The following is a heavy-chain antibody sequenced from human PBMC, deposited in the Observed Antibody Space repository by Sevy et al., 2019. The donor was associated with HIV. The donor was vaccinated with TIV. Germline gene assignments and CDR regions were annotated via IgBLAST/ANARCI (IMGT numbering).Heavy chain of an antibody. D-gene: IGHD2-8*01. CDR3: ARDPRMYGDYLLAYFDY. V-gene: IGHV3-33*01. CDR1: GFIPSTYG. CDR2: IGYDGSNK. Sequence: GGSLRLSCAASGFIPSTYGMHWVRQAPGKGLEWVAVIGYDGSNKYYADSVRGRFTISRDNSKNTLFLQMDSLRGEDTAVYYCARDPRMYGDYLLAYFDYWGQGTLVTVSS. J-gene: IGHJ4*02.